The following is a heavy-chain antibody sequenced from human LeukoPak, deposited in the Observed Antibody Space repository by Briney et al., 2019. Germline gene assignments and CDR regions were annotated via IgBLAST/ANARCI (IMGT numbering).Heavy chain of an antibody. V-gene: IGHV3-23*01. D-gene: IGHD4-17*01. J-gene: IGHJ4*02. CDR2: ISGTGGTT. Sequence: PGGSLRLSCAASGFTFSSYGMSWVRQAPGKGLEWVSAISGTGGTTYYADSVKGRFTISRDNSKNTLYLQMHSLRAEDTAVYYCAKGDDYGLDYWGQGTLVTVSS. CDR3: AKGDDYGLDY. CDR1: GFTFSSYG.